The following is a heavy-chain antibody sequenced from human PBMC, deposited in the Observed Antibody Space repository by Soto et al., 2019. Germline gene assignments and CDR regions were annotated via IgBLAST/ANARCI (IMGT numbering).Heavy chain of an antibody. J-gene: IGHJ2*01. CDR1: GFTFSSYA. D-gene: IGHD4-4*01. V-gene: IGHV3-30*04. Sequence: QVQLVESGGGVVQPGRSLRLSCAASGFTFSSYAMHWVRQAPGKGLEWVAVISYDGRNKYYTDSAKGRFTISRDNSKSTLYLQMNSLRAEDTAVYYCARPLWRDDYNWGYFDLWGRGTLVTVSS. CDR3: ARPLWRDDYNWGYFDL. CDR2: ISYDGRNK.